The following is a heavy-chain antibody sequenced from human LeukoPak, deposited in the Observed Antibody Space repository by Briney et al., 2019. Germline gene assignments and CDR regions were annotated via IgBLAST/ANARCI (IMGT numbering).Heavy chain of an antibody. CDR1: GFTFSSYA. V-gene: IGHV3-23*01. CDR3: AKDLQLWFGDPASY. CDR2: ISGSGGSP. Sequence: GGSLRLSCAASGFTFSSYAMSWVRQVPGKGLEWVSGISGSGGSPYYADSVKGRFTISRDNSKNTLYLQMNSLRAEDTAVYYCAKDLQLWFGDPASYWGQGTLVTVSS. J-gene: IGHJ4*02. D-gene: IGHD3-10*01.